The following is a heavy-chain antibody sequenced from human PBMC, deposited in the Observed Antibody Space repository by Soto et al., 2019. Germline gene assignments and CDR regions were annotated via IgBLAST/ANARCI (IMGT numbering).Heavy chain of an antibody. J-gene: IGHJ5*02. CDR3: ARGFYSSSSGWFDP. CDR2: IYYSGST. V-gene: IGHV4-59*01. D-gene: IGHD6-6*01. Sequence: SETLSLTCTVSGGSISSYYWSWIRQPPGKGLEWIGYIYYSGSTNYNPSLKSRVTISVDTSKNLFSLKLSSVTAADTAVYYCARGFYSSSSGWFDPWGQGTLVTVSS. CDR1: GGSISSYY.